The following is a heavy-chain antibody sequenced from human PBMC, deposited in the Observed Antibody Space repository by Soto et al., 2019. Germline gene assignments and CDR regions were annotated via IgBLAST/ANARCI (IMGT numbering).Heavy chain of an antibody. D-gene: IGHD3-10*01. Sequence: LGESLKISCKGSGYSFTSYWIGWVRQMPGKGLEWMGIIYPGDSDTRYSPSFQGQVTISADKSISTAYLQWSSLKASDTAMYYCARHITMVRGVIHPRGAFDIWGQGTMVTVSS. CDR3: ARHITMVRGVIHPRGAFDI. CDR1: GYSFTSYW. CDR2: IYPGDSDT. V-gene: IGHV5-51*01. J-gene: IGHJ3*02.